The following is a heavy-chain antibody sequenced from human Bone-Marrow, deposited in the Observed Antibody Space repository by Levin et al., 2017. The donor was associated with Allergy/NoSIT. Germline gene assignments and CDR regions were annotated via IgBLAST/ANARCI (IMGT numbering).Heavy chain of an antibody. CDR2: IKSKIHGGTP. CDR1: GFTFSDAW. D-gene: IGHD4-17*01. Sequence: PSQTLSLTCVTSGFTFSDAWMAWVRQAPGKGLEWVGRIKSKIHGGTPDYAAPLQDRFIISRDDSKNTLYLQLNSLEPEDTAMYFCTTEGYGEYHDSWGQGTLVTVSS. V-gene: IGHV3-15*01. CDR3: TTEGYGEYHDS. J-gene: IGHJ4*02.